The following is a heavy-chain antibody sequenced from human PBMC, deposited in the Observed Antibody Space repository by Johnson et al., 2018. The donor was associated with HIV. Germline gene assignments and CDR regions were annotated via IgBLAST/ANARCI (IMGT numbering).Heavy chain of an antibody. Sequence: QVQLVESGGGVVQPGRSLRLSCAASGFTFSSYAMHWVRQAPGKGLEWVAVISYDGSNKYYADSVKGRFTISRDKSKNTLYLQMNSLRAEDTAVYYCARDQGNYYDSSGSDDAFDIWGQGTMVTVSS. V-gene: IGHV3-30-3*01. CDR1: GFTFSSYA. CDR3: ARDQGNYYDSSGSDDAFDI. J-gene: IGHJ3*02. D-gene: IGHD3-22*01. CDR2: ISYDGSNK.